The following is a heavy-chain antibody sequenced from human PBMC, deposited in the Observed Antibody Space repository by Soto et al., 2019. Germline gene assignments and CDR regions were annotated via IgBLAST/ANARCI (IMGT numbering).Heavy chain of an antibody. J-gene: IGHJ6*01. CDR1: GDSVSTNIAA. V-gene: IGHV6-1*01. Sequence: QTLSLTCAISGDSVSTNIAAWSWIRESPSRGLEWLGRTLYRSSKWYNEYAVSVKSRMTINTDTSKNQFSLQLNSVTPEDTAVYYCARDAAPTLNYPHGMDVWGQG. CDR2: TLYRSSKWYN. D-gene: IGHD1-7*01. CDR3: ARDAAPTLNYPHGMDV.